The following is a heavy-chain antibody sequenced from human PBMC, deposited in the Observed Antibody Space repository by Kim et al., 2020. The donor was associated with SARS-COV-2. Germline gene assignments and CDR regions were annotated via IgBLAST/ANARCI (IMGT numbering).Heavy chain of an antibody. CDR2: INAGNGNT. CDR1: GYTFTSYA. Sequence: ASVKVSCKASGYTFTSYAMHWVRQAPGQRLEWMGWINAGNGNTKYSQKFQGRVTITRDTSASTAYMELSSLRSEDTAVYYCARSPRGGAVAEFGNWFDPWGQGTLVTVSS. CDR3: ARSPRGGAVAEFGNWFDP. D-gene: IGHD6-19*01. V-gene: IGHV1-3*01. J-gene: IGHJ5*02.